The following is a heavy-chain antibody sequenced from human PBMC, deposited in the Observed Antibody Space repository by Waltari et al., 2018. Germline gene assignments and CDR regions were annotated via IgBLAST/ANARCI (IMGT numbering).Heavy chain of an antibody. CDR1: GGSFSGYY. J-gene: IGHJ6*02. CDR3: AKVRLGYCSSTSCSYYYYYGMDV. V-gene: IGHV4-34*01. Sequence: QVQLQQWGAGLLKPSETLSLTCAVYGGSFSGYYWSWTRQPPVKGLEWIGEINHSGSTNYNPSLKSRVTISVDTSKNQFSLKLSSVTAADTAVYYCAKVRLGYCSSTSCSYYYYYGMDVWGQGTTVTVSS. D-gene: IGHD2-2*01. CDR2: INHSGST.